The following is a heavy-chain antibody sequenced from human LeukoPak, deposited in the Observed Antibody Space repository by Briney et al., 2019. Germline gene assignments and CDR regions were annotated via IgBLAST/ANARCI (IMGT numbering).Heavy chain of an antibody. J-gene: IGHJ4*02. D-gene: IGHD1-26*01. Sequence: SRGSLRLSCAASGLTFTSHGFHWVRQAPGRGLEWLTFISLDGSRKSYADSVKGRFTFSRDDSKNTLYLEMNSLRAEDTATYYCAQVGQDVWGQGTLVTVSS. V-gene: IGHV3-33*03. CDR1: GLTFTSHG. CDR3: AQVGQDV. CDR2: ISLDGSRK.